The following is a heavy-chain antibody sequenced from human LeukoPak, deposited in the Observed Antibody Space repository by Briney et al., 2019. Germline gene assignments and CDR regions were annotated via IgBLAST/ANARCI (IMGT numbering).Heavy chain of an antibody. D-gene: IGHD3-9*01. Sequence: PGGSLRLSCAASGFTFSSYGMSWVRQAPGKGLEWVSAISGSGGSTYYADSVKGRFTISRDNSKNTLYLQMNSLRAEDTAVYYCAKGNDVLTGYYQGYFDYWGQGTLVTVSS. CDR1: GFTFSSYG. CDR2: ISGSGGST. CDR3: AKGNDVLTGYYQGYFDY. J-gene: IGHJ4*02. V-gene: IGHV3-23*01.